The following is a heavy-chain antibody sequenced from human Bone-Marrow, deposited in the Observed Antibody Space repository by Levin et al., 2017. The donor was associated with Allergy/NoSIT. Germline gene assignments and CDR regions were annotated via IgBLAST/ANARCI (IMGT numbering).Heavy chain of an antibody. J-gene: IGHJ1*01. CDR3: STDRD. V-gene: IGHV3-15*01. CDR2: IKGKVDGGTA. Sequence: PGGSLRLSCETSGLTFASARLNWVRQAPGKGLEWVGRIKGKVDGGTADYATPLKGRFIISRDDSNDTVYLQMNSLTAEDTGFYFCSTDRDWGLGTLVTVSS. CDR1: GLTFASAR.